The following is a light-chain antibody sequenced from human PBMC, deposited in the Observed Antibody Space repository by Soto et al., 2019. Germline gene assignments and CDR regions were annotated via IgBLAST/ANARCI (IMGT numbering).Light chain of an antibody. Sequence: EIVLTQSPGTLSLSPGERATLSCRASQSVSSSXLAWYQQKPGQAPRLLIYGASSRATGIPDRFSGSGSGXDXXXXXXXXXXEDFAVYYCXXYGSSPYTFGQGTKLEIK. CDR3: XXYGSSPYT. V-gene: IGKV3-20*01. CDR1: QSVSSSX. CDR2: GAS. J-gene: IGKJ2*01.